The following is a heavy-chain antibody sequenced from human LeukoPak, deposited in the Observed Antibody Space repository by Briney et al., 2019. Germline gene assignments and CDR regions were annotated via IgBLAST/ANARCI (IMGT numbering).Heavy chain of an antibody. Sequence: GGSLRLSCAASGFTFRDYAMSWVRQAPGKGLEWVANINRDGSDTQYVDSVKGRFTISRDNSKNTLYLQMNSLRAEDTAVYYCAKDFGSLWFRELFDYWGQGTLVTVSS. CDR2: INRDGSDT. D-gene: IGHD3-10*01. CDR1: GFTFRDYA. CDR3: AKDFGSLWFRELFDY. V-gene: IGHV3-7*03. J-gene: IGHJ4*02.